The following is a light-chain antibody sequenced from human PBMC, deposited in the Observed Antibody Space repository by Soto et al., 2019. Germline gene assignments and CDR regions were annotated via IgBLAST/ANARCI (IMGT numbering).Light chain of an antibody. CDR3: HQHRTLPYT. CDR1: QNVGSNA. CDR2: AAF. V-gene: IGKV3-20*01. Sequence: ETVLTQSPGTLVLSPGDRATLSCRASQNVGSNALVWFQQRPGQAPRLLIYAAFSRATGIPDSFSGSGSGTHFTLTITRLEPEDSAVYFCHQHRTLPYTFGQGTKLEIK. J-gene: IGKJ2*01.